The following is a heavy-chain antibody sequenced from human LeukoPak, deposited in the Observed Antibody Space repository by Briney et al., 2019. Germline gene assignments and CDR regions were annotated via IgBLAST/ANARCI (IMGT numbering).Heavy chain of an antibody. D-gene: IGHD3-22*01. CDR1: GYTFTGYY. J-gene: IGHJ4*02. CDR2: INPNSGGT. Sequence: GASVKVSCKASGYTFTGYYIHWVRQAPGQGLEWMGWINPNSGGTNYAQKFQGRVTMTRDTSISTAYMELSRLRSDDTAVYYCARGDQYYYDSSGYYYWGQGTLVTVSS. CDR3: ARGDQYYYDSSGYYY. V-gene: IGHV1-2*02.